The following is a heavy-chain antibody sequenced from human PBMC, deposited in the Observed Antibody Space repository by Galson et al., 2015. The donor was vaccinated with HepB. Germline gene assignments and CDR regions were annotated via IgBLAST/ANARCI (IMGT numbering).Heavy chain of an antibody. D-gene: IGHD3-16*01. Sequence: SLRLSCAASGFTFSSYSMNWVRQAPGKGLEWVSYISSSSSTIYYTDSVKGRFTISRDNAKNSLYLQMKSLRDEDTAVYYCANDNGAWAFDYWGQGTLVTVSS. J-gene: IGHJ4*02. CDR2: ISSSSSTI. CDR1: GFTFSSYS. V-gene: IGHV3-48*02. CDR3: ANDNGAWAFDY.